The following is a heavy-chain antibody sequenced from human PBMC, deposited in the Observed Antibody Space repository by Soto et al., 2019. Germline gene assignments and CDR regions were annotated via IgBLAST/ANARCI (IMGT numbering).Heavy chain of an antibody. V-gene: IGHV3-11*01. CDR1: GYTSRDYY. D-gene: IGHD3-3*01. CDR3: ASHYDMWSGYLSPVDY. CDR2: IDTSGTKI. J-gene: IGHJ4*02. Sequence: QVQLVESGGDLVKPGGSLRLSCPAPGYTSRDYYRSGIRRAPGKGREGISYIDTSGTKIYYADSVKGRFTITRDNAKNSLYLEMNSLRDEDTAVYYCASHYDMWSGYLSPVDYWGQGTLVTVSS.